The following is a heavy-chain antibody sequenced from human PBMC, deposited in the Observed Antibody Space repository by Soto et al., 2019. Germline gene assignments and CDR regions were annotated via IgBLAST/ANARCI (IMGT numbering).Heavy chain of an antibody. CDR1: GPTFIAHY. CDR3: AGVSVDCPE. Sequence: QLQLVQSGAEVKKPGASVRVSCKTSGPTFIAHYIHWVRQAPGQGLEWMGWIVPKSGGPTYEQKFLGRVTMTRDTTINTSYMAMKRLTSDDTAVYSCAGVSVDCPEWGQGTLITVSS. J-gene: IGHJ4*02. V-gene: IGHV1-2*02. D-gene: IGHD2-21*02. CDR2: IVPKSGGP.